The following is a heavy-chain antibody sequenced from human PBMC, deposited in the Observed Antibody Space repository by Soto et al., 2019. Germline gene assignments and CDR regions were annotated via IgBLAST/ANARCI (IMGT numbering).Heavy chain of an antibody. V-gene: IGHV1-69*13. J-gene: IGHJ6*02. CDR2: IIRIFGTA. D-gene: IGHD5-12*01. CDR1: VGTFSSYA. Sequence: GAGVNVSCKASVGTFSSYAISWVRQAPGKGREWMGGIIRIFGTANYAQKFQGRVTITADESTSTAYMELSSLRCEDTAVYYCARVGEWLSAKYYSYYYGMDVWGQEPTVTVS. CDR3: ARVGEWLSAKYYSYYYGMDV.